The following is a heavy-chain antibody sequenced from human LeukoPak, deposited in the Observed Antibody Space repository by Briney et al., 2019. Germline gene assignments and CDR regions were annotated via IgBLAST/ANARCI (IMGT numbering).Heavy chain of an antibody. J-gene: IGHJ5*02. CDR2: IKQDGSEK. V-gene: IGHV3-7*03. Sequence: GGSLRLSCAASGFTFSSYEMHWVRQAPGKGLEWVAKIKQDGSEKYYVDSVKGRFTISRDNAKNSLYLQMNSLRAEDTAVYYCARDGDTGYYYGSGSYYIPNNWFDPWGQGTLVTVSS. CDR3: ARDGDTGYYYGSGSYYIPNNWFDP. CDR1: GFTFSSYE. D-gene: IGHD3-10*01.